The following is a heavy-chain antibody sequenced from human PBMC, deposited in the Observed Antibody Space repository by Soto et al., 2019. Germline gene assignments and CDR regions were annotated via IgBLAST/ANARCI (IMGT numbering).Heavy chain of an antibody. CDR2: IYYSGST. J-gene: IGHJ6*03. D-gene: IGHD3-3*01. V-gene: IGHV4-59*08. CDR1: GGSISSYY. Sequence: ASETLSLTCTVSGGSISSYYWSWIRQPPGKGLEWIGYIYYSGSTNYNPSLKSRVTISVDTSKNQFSLKLSSVTAADTAVYYCARHGLYDFWSGYLAPPYYYYYYMDVWGKGTTVTVSS. CDR3: ARHGLYDFWSGYLAPPYYYYYYMDV.